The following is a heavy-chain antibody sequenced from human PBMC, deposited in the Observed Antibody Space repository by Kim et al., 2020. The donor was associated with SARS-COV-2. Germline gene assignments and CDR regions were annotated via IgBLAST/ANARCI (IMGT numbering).Heavy chain of an antibody. J-gene: IGHJ4*02. D-gene: IGHD3-22*01. Sequence: GGSLRLSCAASGLTFSSYAMSWVRQAPGKGLEWVSGISNSGASTYYADSVKGRFTFSRDNSKNTLSLQMNSLRVEDTAIYYCARSPYYYENNGSGDFLDYWGQGTLVTVSS. V-gene: IGHV3-23*01. CDR1: GLTFSSYA. CDR2: ISNSGAST. CDR3: ARSPYYYENNGSGDFLDY.